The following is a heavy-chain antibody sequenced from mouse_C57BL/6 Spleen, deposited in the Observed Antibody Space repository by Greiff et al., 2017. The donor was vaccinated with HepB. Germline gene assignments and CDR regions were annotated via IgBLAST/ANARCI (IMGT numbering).Heavy chain of an antibody. CDR2: ISSGSSTI. V-gene: IGHV5-17*01. J-gene: IGHJ1*03. CDR3: ARKNGYRWYFDV. CDR1: GFTFSDYG. D-gene: IGHD2-2*01. Sequence: EVNVVESGGGLVKPGGSLKLSCAASGFTFSDYGMHWVRQAPEKGLEWVAYISSGSSTIYYADTVKGRFTISRDNAKNTLFLQMTSLRSEDTAMYYCARKNGYRWYFDVWGTGTTVTVSS.